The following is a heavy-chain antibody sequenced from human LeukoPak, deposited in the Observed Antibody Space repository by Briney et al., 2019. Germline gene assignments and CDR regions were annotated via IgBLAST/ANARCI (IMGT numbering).Heavy chain of an antibody. V-gene: IGHV3-30-3*01. CDR1: GFTFSSYA. D-gene: IGHD3-3*01. CDR2: ISYDGSNK. CDR3: ARVPLRFLEQGALDY. J-gene: IGHJ4*02. Sequence: GGSLRLSCAASGFTFSSYAMHWVRQAPGKGLEWVAVISYDGSNKYYADSVKGRLTISRDNSKNTLYLQMNSLRAEDTAVYYCARVPLRFLEQGALDYWGQGTLVTVSS.